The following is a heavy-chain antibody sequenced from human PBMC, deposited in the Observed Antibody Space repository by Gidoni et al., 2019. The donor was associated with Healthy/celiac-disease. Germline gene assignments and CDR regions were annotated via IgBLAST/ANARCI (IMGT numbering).Heavy chain of an antibody. CDR1: GGSFSGYY. V-gene: IGHV4-34*01. J-gene: IGHJ6*02. D-gene: IGHD6-19*01. Sequence: QVQLQQWGAGLLKPSEPLSLTCAVYGGSFSGYYWSWIRQPPGKGLEWIGEINHSGSTNYNPSLKSRVTISVDTSKNQFSLKLSSVTAADTAVYYCARERGVVFIAVAGIGYYYGMDVWGQGTTVTVSS. CDR3: ARERGVVFIAVAGIGYYYGMDV. CDR2: INHSGST.